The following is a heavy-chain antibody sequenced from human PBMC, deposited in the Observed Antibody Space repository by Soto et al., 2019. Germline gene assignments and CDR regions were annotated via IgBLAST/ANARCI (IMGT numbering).Heavy chain of an antibody. V-gene: IGHV4-34*01. CDR2: INHSGST. J-gene: IGHJ6*02. CDR3: ARDASIAAVYGMDV. D-gene: IGHD6-13*01. Sequence: AETLSLTCAVYGGSFSGYYWSWIRQPPGKGLEWIGEINHSGSTNYNPSLKSRVTISVDTSKNQFSLKLSSVTAADTAVYYCARDASIAAVYGMDVWGQGTTVTVSS. CDR1: GGSFSGYY.